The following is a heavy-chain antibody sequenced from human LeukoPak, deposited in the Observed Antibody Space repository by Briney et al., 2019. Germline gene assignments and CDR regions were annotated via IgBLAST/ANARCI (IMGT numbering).Heavy chain of an antibody. Sequence: ASVTLTFTSSGYRFTSYGISWVRQGHAQGNERMGWISAYNGNTYYAQKLQCRVTMTTDTSTSTAYMELRSLRSDDTAVYYCARVNDYDGPGFFDYWGQGTLVTVSS. CDR2: ISAYNGNT. CDR1: GYRFTSYG. V-gene: IGHV1-18*01. J-gene: IGHJ4*02. CDR3: ARVNDYDGPGFFDY. D-gene: IGHD4-17*01.